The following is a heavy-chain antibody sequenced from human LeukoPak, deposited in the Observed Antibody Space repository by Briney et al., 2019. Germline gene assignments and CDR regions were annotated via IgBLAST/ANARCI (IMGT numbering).Heavy chain of an antibody. J-gene: IGHJ3*02. CDR3: ARHTRPGYSLYENAFDI. V-gene: IGHV4-39*01. CDR2: LFDSGNL. D-gene: IGHD5/OR15-5a*01. Sequence: VAPSETLSLTCIVSCGSISSRSYYWDWIRQPPGKGLEWIGNLFDSGNLHYNPYLRSRLTMSIDTSKNQYSLKLSSVTAADAAIYDCARHTRPGYSLYENAFDIWGQGNMVTVSS. CDR1: CGSISSRSYY.